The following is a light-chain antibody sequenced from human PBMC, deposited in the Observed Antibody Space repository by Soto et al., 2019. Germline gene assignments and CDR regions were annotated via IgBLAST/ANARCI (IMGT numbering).Light chain of an antibody. CDR2: AAS. V-gene: IGKV1-9*01. J-gene: IGKJ3*01. CDR3: QQLDSYPRT. CDR1: QGISSY. Sequence: IQLTQSPSSLSASVGDRVTITCRASQGISSYLAWHQQKPGKAPKLLLYAASTLQSGVPSRFSGSGSGTDFTLTISSLQPEDFATYYCQQLDSYPRTFGPGTKVDSK.